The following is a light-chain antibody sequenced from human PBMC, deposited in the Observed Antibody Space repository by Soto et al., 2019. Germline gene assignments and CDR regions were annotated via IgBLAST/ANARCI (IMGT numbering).Light chain of an antibody. V-gene: IGLV2-23*02. CDR2: EVT. J-gene: IGLJ1*01. Sequence: QSALTQSASVSGSPGQSITISCTRPSSDVWSFNFVSWYQQHPDKAPQVLIYEVTKRPPGVSNRFSGSKSGNTASLTISGLKADDEADYYCCSDAGRSSYVFGTGTKLTVL. CDR1: SSDVWSFNF. CDR3: CSDAGRSSYV.